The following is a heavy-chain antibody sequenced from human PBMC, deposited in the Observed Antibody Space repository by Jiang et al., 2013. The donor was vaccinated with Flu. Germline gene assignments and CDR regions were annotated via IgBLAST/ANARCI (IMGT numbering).Heavy chain of an antibody. Sequence: GLVWVSRINSDGSSTSYADSVKGRFTISRDNAKNTLYLQMNSLRAEDTAVYYCARDPPGYHDILTGYYMPRVGFDYWGQGTLVTVSS. CDR3: ARDPPGYHDILTGYYMPRVGFDY. J-gene: IGHJ4*02. V-gene: IGHV3-74*01. D-gene: IGHD3-9*01. CDR2: INSDGSST.